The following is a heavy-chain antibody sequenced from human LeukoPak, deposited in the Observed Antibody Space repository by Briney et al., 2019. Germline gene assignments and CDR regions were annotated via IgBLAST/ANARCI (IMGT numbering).Heavy chain of an antibody. J-gene: IGHJ3*02. CDR2: IYYSGST. Sequence: SESLSLTCTVSGGSISSYYWSWLRQPPGKGLEWIGYIYYSGSTNYNPSLKSRVIISVDTSKNQFSLKLSSVTAADTAVYYCARSPTQWLVGAFDIWGQGTMVTVSS. CDR3: ARSPTQWLVGAFDI. D-gene: IGHD6-19*01. CDR1: GGSISSYY. V-gene: IGHV4-59*01.